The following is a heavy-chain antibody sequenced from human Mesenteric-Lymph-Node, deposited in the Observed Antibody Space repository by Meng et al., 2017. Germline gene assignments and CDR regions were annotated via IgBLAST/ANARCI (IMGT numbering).Heavy chain of an antibody. J-gene: IGHJ5*02. CDR3: ARRSSSWYEWFDP. CDR2: MNPNSGNT. V-gene: IGHV1-8*01. CDR1: GYTFTSYD. Sequence: VQLLQSGAEIKKHGASVKVSCKASGYTFTSYDINWVRQATGQGLEWMGWMNPNSGNTGYAQKFQGRVTMTRNTSISTAYMELSSLRSEDTAVYYCARRSSSWYEWFDPWGQGTLVTVSS. D-gene: IGHD6-13*01.